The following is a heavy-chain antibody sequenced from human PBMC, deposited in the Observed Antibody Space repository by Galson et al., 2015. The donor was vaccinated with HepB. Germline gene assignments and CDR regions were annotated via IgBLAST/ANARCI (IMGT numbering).Heavy chain of an antibody. CDR3: ARLPIAAAYFDY. Sequence: SETLSLTCAVYGGSFSGYYWSWIRQPPGKGLEWIGEINHSGSTNYNPSLKSRVTISVDTSKNQFSLKLSSVTAADTAVYYCARLPIAAAYFDYWGQGTLVTVSS. D-gene: IGHD6-13*01. CDR2: INHSGST. V-gene: IGHV4-34*01. J-gene: IGHJ4*02. CDR1: GGSFSGYY.